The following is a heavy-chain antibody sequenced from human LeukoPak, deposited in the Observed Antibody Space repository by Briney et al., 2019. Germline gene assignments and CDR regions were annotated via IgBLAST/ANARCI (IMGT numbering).Heavy chain of an antibody. J-gene: IGHJ3*02. Sequence: SETLSLTCTVSGGSISSYYWSWIRQPAEKGPEWIGRIYTSGSTNYNPSLKSRVTMSVDTSKNQFSLKLSSVTAADTAVYYCATTMKSYGSRNDAFDIWGQGTMVTVSS. CDR2: IYTSGST. D-gene: IGHD5-18*01. CDR3: ATTMKSYGSRNDAFDI. CDR1: GGSISSYY. V-gene: IGHV4-4*07.